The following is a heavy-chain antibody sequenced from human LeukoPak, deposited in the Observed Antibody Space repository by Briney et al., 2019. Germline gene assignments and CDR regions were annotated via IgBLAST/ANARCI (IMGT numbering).Heavy chain of an antibody. Sequence: ASVKVSCKASGYTFTSYDINWVRQATGQGLGWMGWMSPNSGNTGYAQKFQGRVTMTRNTSISTAYMELSSLRSEDTAVYYCARGQYDSSGYAFDYWGQGTLVTVSS. CDR1: GYTFTSYD. V-gene: IGHV1-8*01. J-gene: IGHJ4*02. CDR3: ARGQYDSSGYAFDY. CDR2: MSPNSGNT. D-gene: IGHD3-22*01.